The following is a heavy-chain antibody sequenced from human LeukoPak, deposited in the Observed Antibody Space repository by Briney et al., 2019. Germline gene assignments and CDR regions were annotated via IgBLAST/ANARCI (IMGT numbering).Heavy chain of an antibody. J-gene: IGHJ6*02. CDR2: IYYSGST. D-gene: IGHD2-2*01. CDR3: ARLHWDQPHPRYYYGMDV. CDR1: GGSISSYY. Sequence: SETLSLTCTVSGGSISSYYWSWIRQPPGKGLEWIGYIYYSGSTNYNPSLKSRVTISVDTSKNQFSLKLSSVTAADTAVYYCARLHWDQPHPRYYYGMDVWGQGTTVTVSS. V-gene: IGHV4-59*08.